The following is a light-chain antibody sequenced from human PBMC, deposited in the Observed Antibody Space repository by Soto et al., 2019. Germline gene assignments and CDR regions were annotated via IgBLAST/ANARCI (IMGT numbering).Light chain of an antibody. CDR1: QSVSYSSNNKNY. CDR2: WAS. V-gene: IGKV4-1*01. Sequence: DIVMTQSPDSLAVSLGERATINCKSSQSVSYSSNNKNYLAWYQQKPGQPPKLLVYWASTRESGVPDRFSGSGSGTDFTLTVSNLQAEDVAVYYCQQYFNIPPTFGQGTKVEIK. J-gene: IGKJ1*01. CDR3: QQYFNIPPT.